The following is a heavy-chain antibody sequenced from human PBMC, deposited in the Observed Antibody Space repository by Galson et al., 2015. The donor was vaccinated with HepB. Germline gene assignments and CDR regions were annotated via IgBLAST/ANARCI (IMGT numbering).Heavy chain of an antibody. CDR1: GYRFTNNW. CDR2: IYPNDFET. J-gene: IGHJ4*02. D-gene: IGHD2-2*01. V-gene: IGHV5-51*03. Sequence: QSGAEVKKPGESLRISCKGFGYRFTNNWIGWVRQRPGKGLEWIGIIYPNDFETKYSPSFQGQVSFSVDKSLSTAYLQWSSLRVEDTAVYYCARDLPGTTAGMLFWGQGTLVTVSS. CDR3: ARDLPGTTAGMLF.